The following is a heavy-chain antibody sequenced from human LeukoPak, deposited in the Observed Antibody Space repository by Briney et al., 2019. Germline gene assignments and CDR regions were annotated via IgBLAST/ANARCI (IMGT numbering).Heavy chain of an antibody. J-gene: IGHJ4*02. V-gene: IGHV1-46*01. CDR1: GSTFTSYY. CDR2: INPSGGST. CDR3: ARSSGWYYFDY. D-gene: IGHD6-19*01. Sequence: ASVKVSCKASGSTFTSYYMHWVRQAPGQGLEWMGIINPSGGSTSYAQKFQGRVTMTRDMSTSTVYMELSSLRSEDTAVYYCARSSGWYYFDYWGQGTLVTVSS.